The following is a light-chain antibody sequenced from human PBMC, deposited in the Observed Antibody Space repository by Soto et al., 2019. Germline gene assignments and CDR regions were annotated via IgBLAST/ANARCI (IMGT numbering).Light chain of an antibody. V-gene: IGKV3-20*01. CDR2: GAS. Sequence: EIVFTQSPGTLSLSPGERATLSCRASQSVSSSYLAWYQQKPGQAPRLLIYGASSRATGIPDRFSGSESGTDFTLTISRXEPEDFAVYYCQQYGSSPGTFGQGTKVDTK. J-gene: IGKJ1*01. CDR3: QQYGSSPGT. CDR1: QSVSSSY.